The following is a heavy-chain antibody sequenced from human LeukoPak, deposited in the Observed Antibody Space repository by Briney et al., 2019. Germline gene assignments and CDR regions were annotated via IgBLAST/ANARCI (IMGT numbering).Heavy chain of an antibody. CDR2: IYHTGST. Sequence: KPSETLSLTCTVSGYSISSGYYWGWIRQPPGKRLEWIGSIYHTGSTYYNPSLKSRVTISVDTSKNQFSLKLSSVTAADTAVYYCARGRRIAVARGAFDIWGQGTMVTVSS. D-gene: IGHD6-19*01. CDR1: GYSISSGYY. J-gene: IGHJ3*02. V-gene: IGHV4-38-2*02. CDR3: ARGRRIAVARGAFDI.